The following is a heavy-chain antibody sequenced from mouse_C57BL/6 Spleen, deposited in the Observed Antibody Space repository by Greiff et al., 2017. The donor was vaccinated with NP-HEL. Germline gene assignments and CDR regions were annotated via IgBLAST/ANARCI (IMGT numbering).Heavy chain of an antibody. Sequence: QVQLQQPGAELVKPGASVKLSCKASGYTFTSYWMHWVKQRPGQGLEWIGMIHPNSGSTNYNEKFKSKATLTVDKSSSTAYMQLSSLTSEDSAVYYCARHGSGYGYYAMDYWGQGTSVTVSS. D-gene: IGHD1-1*01. J-gene: IGHJ4*01. CDR1: GYTFTSYW. CDR2: IHPNSGST. CDR3: ARHGSGYGYYAMDY. V-gene: IGHV1-64*01.